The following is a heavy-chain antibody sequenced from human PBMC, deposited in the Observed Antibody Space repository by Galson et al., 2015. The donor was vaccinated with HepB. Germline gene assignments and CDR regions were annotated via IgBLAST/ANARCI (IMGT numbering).Heavy chain of an antibody. V-gene: IGHV3-23*01. D-gene: IGHD3-22*01. CDR3: AKDFAYYDTSGYYLLDY. CDR2: ISGSGGGT. Sequence: SLRLSCAASGFTFSSHAMSWVRQAPGKGLEWVSAISGSGGGTYYADSVKGRFTISRDNSKNTLYLQMNSLRAEDTAVYYCAKDFAYYDTSGYYLLDYWGQGTLVTVSS. CDR1: GFTFSSHA. J-gene: IGHJ4*02.